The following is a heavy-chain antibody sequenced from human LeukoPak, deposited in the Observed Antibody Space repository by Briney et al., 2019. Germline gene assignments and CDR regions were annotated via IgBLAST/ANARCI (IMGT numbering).Heavy chain of an antibody. CDR2: ISYSGST. Sequence: SETLSLTCTVSGGSISSSSYFWGWIRQPPGKGLEWIGSISYSGSTYYNPSLKSRVTISVGTSKNQFSLKLNSVTAADTAVYYCARTVNIVVEYYFDYWGQGTLVTVSS. V-gene: IGHV4-39*01. CDR3: ARTVNIVVEYYFDY. CDR1: GGSISSSSYF. D-gene: IGHD2-15*01. J-gene: IGHJ4*02.